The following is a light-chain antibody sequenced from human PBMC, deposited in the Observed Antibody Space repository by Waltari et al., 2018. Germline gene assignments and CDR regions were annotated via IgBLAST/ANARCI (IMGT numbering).Light chain of an antibody. J-gene: IGKJ1*01. CDR2: KAS. CDR1: HTIIRW. Sequence: DIQMTQSPSTLSASVGDSVTITCRASHTIIRWLAWYQQKPGKAPYLLVYKASALQSGVPSRFSGRGSGSEFTLTISRLQPDDSAIYYCQQYNTYPRTVGQGTKVEIK. CDR3: QQYNTYPRT. V-gene: IGKV1-5*03.